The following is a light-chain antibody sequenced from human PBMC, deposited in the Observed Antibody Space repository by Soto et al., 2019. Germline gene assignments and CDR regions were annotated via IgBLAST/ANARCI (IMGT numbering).Light chain of an antibody. CDR1: QTVSSY. CDR2: GAS. V-gene: IGKV3-20*01. CDR3: QHYGTSPIT. Sequence: ENVLTQSPGTLSLSPGERATLSCRASQTVSSYLTWYQQRPGQAPRLLIYGASKRATGIPDRFSGSGSGTDFTLTISRLEPEDFALYDCQHYGTSPITFGQGTRLEIK. J-gene: IGKJ5*01.